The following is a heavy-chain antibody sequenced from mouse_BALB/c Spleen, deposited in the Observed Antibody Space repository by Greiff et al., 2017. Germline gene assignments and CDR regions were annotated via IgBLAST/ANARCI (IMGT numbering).Heavy chain of an antibody. CDR2: IYPSDSYT. CDR3: TREGTTATGAMDY. J-gene: IGHJ4*01. CDR1: GYTFTSYW. D-gene: IGHD1-2*01. V-gene: IGHV1-69*02. Sequence: QVQLQQPGAELVRPGASVKLSCKASGYTFTSYWINWVKQRPGQGLEWIGNIYPSDSYTNYNQKFKDKATLTVDKSSSTAYMQLSSPTSEDSAVYYCTREGTTATGAMDYWGQGTSVTVSS.